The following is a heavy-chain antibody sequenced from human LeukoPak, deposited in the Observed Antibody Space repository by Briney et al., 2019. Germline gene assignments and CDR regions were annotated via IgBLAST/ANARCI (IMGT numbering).Heavy chain of an antibody. V-gene: IGHV4-30-2*01. CDR2: IYHSGST. CDR1: GGSISSGGYS. Sequence: PSETLSLTCAVSGGSISSGGYSWSWIRQPPGKGLEWIGYIYHSGSTYYNPSLKSRVTISVDRSKNQFSLKLSSVTAADTAVYYCARGVDTAIISYFDYWGQGTLVTVSS. CDR3: ARGVDTAIISYFDY. D-gene: IGHD5-18*01. J-gene: IGHJ4*02.